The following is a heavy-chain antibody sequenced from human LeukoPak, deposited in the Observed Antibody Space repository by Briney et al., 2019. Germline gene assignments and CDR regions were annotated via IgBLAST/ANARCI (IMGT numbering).Heavy chain of an antibody. J-gene: IGHJ4*02. CDR2: IKQDGSEK. V-gene: IGHV3-7*01. D-gene: IGHD3-3*01. CDR3: ARVWPEGAVTIRVSGYFDY. CDR1: GFTFSRYW. Sequence: GGSLRLSCAASGFTFSRYWMSWVRQAPGKGLEWVAKIKQDGSEKYYVDSVKGRFTISRDNAKNSLYLQMNSLRAEDTAVYYCARVWPEGAVTIRVSGYFDYWGQGTLVTVSS.